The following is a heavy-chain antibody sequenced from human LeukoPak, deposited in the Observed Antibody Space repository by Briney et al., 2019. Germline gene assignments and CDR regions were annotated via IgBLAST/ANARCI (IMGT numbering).Heavy chain of an antibody. J-gene: IGHJ6*03. CDR3: ARGLWGFSVYYYYYMDV. CDR1: GYTFTSYG. V-gene: IGHV1-18*01. D-gene: IGHD5-18*01. CDR2: ISAYNGNT. Sequence: GASVKVSCKASGYTFTSYGISWVRQAPGQGLEWMGWISAYNGNTNYAQKLQGRVTMTTDTSTSTAYMELRSLRSDDTAVYYCARGLWGFSVYYYYYMDVWGKGTTVTVSS.